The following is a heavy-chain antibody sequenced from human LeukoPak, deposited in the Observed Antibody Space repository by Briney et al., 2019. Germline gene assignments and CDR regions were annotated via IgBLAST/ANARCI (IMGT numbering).Heavy chain of an antibody. Sequence: PGGSLRLSCAASGFTFSSYWMSWVRQAPGKGLEWVSVIYSGAGTYSADSVRGRFTISRDNSKNTLYLQMNSLRVEDTAVYYCATQYDSSGYSTYWGQGTLVTVSS. CDR2: IYSGAGT. D-gene: IGHD3-22*01. CDR3: ATQYDSSGYSTY. CDR1: GFTFSSYW. J-gene: IGHJ4*02. V-gene: IGHV3-53*01.